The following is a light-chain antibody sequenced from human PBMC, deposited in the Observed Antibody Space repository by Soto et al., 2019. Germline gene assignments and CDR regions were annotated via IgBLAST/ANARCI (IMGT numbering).Light chain of an antibody. V-gene: IGLV2-14*01. CDR3: SSYTTSSTLV. J-gene: IGLJ1*01. CDR1: SSDVGGYNY. Sequence: QSALTQPASVSGSPGQSITISCSGTSSDVGGYNYVSWYQQHPVKAPKLMIYEVSNRPSGVSNRFSGSKSGNTASLTISGLQAEDVADYYCSSYTTSSTLVFGTGTKLTVL. CDR2: EVS.